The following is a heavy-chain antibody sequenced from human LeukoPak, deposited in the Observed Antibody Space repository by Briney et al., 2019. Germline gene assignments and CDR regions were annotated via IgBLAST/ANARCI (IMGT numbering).Heavy chain of an antibody. Sequence: PSETLSLTCAVYGGSFSGCYWSWIRQPPGKGLEWIGEINHNGSTNYNPSLKSRVTISVDTSKNQFSLKLSSVTAADTAVYYCARDTILWPYYFDYWGQGTLVTVSS. CDR3: ARDTILWPYYFDY. CDR2: INHNGST. J-gene: IGHJ4*02. D-gene: IGHD2-21*01. CDR1: GGSFSGCY. V-gene: IGHV4-34*01.